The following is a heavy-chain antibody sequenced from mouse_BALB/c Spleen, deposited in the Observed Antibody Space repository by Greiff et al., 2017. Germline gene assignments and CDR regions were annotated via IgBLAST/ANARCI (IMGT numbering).Heavy chain of an antibody. V-gene: IGHV14-3*02. Sequence: VQLQQSGAELVKPGASVKLSCTASGFNIKDTYMHWVKQRPEQGLEWIGRIDPANGNTKYDPKFQGKATITADTSSNTAYLQLSSLTSEDTAVYYCAYDYDGGGFAYWGQGTLVTVSA. CDR3: AYDYDGGGFAY. J-gene: IGHJ3*01. CDR1: GFNIKDTY. CDR2: IDPANGNT. D-gene: IGHD2-4*01.